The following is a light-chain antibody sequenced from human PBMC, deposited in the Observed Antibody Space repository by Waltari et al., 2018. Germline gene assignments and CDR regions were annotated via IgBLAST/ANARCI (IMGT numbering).Light chain of an antibody. CDR2: FKSDLDK. CDR3: SIGHTSGWV. CDR1: GGINVAGYH. J-gene: IGLJ3*02. Sequence: PMLTQPASLSASPGASASLTCTFSGGINVAGYHIFWYQQKLGSPPRYLLRFKSDLDKGQGSGVPSRFSGSKDASTNTGILRISGLQSEDEADYYCSIGHTSGWVFGGGTRLTVL. V-gene: IGLV5-45*01.